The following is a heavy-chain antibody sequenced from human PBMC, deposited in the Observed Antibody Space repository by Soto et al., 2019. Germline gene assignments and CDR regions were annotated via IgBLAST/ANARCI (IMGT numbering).Heavy chain of an antibody. V-gene: IGHV4-59*08. D-gene: IGHD4-17*01. Sequence: QVQLQESGPGLVKPSETLSLTCTVSGGSISSYYWSWIRQPPGKGLEWIGYIYYSGSTDYNPSLGTRVTISVDASTNQFSVTLTSVTAGATAVYYCTRRYGGHFDYWGQGTLVTVSS. CDR3: TRRYGGHFDY. CDR2: IYYSGST. J-gene: IGHJ4*02. CDR1: GGSISSYY.